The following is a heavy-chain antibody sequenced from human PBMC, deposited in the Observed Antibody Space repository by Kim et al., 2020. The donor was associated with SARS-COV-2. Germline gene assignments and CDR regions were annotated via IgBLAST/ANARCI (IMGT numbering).Heavy chain of an antibody. CDR2: IDPSDSYT. D-gene: IGHD6-13*01. CDR3: ARLPIIAAAGTGFDY. V-gene: IGHV5-10-1*01. Sequence: GESLKLSCKGSGYSFTNYWISWVRQMPGKGLEWMGRIDPSDSYTHYSPSFQGHVTISADKSISTAYLQWSSLKASDTAMYYCARLPIIAAAGTGFDYWGQGTLVTVSS. J-gene: IGHJ4*02. CDR1: GYSFTNYW.